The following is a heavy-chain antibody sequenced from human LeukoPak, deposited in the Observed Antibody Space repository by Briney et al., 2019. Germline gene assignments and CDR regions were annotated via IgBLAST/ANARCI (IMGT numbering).Heavy chain of an antibody. CDR2: IYYTGST. D-gene: IGHD1-26*01. CDR1: GGSISTYY. V-gene: IGHV4-59*01. CDR3: ARGGNYWPQWWFDP. J-gene: IGHJ5*02. Sequence: SETLSLTCTVSGGSISTYYWSWIRQPPGKGLEWIGYIYYTGSTSYNPPLKSRVTMSLDASKNQFSLELNSVTPADTAVYYCARGGNYWPQWWFDPWGRGTLVSVSS.